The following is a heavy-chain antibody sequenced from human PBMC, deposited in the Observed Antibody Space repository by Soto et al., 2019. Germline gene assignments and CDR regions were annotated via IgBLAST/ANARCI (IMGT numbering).Heavy chain of an antibody. CDR1: GGSISSSSYY. CDR2: IYYSGST. CDR3: ARPRYQALYYFDY. D-gene: IGHD2-2*01. Sequence: PSETLSLTCTVSGGSISSSSYYGGWIRQPPGKGLEWIGSIYYSGSTYYNPSLKSRVTISVDTSKNQFSLKLSSVTAADTAVYYCARPRYQALYYFDYWGQGTLVTVSS. V-gene: IGHV4-39*01. J-gene: IGHJ4*02.